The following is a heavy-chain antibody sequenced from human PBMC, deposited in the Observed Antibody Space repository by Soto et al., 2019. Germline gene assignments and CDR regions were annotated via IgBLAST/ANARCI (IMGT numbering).Heavy chain of an antibody. CDR3: ARYCSGGSCYTTRYYGMDV. Sequence: GESLKISCKGSGYSFTSYWISWVRQMPGKGLGWMGRIDPSDSYTNYSPSFQGHVTISADKSISTAYLQWSSLKASDTATYYCARYCSGGSCYTTRYYGMDVWGQGTTVTVSS. J-gene: IGHJ6*02. CDR2: IDPSDSYT. V-gene: IGHV5-10-1*01. CDR1: GYSFTSYW. D-gene: IGHD2-15*01.